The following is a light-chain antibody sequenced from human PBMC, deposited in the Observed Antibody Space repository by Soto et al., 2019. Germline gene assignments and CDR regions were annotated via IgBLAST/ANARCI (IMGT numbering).Light chain of an antibody. CDR1: ESLSTY. CDR2: GAS. V-gene: IGKV3-15*01. Sequence: EIVMTQSPATLSVSPGERVTLSCRASESLSTYLAWYQQKPGQAPWLLIYGASTKATGIPARFSGGGAATDHTLAISSLQSEDFAVYYCQSYNNSPFTFSQGTKLEI. J-gene: IGKJ2*01. CDR3: QSYNNSPFT.